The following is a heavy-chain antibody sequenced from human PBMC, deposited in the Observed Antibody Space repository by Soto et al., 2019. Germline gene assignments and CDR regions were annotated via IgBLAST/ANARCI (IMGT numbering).Heavy chain of an antibody. Sequence: EVQLLESGGGLVQPGGSLRLSCTASGFNFSRYAMSWVRQAPGKGLEWVSAISGSGGNTYYEDSVKGRFTISRDKSKNTLYMQMNSLRAEDTDVYYCAKGGCGGSCYPGGSYYYGMDVWGQGTTVTVSS. J-gene: IGHJ6*02. CDR2: ISGSGGNT. CDR1: GFNFSRYA. V-gene: IGHV3-23*01. D-gene: IGHD2-15*01. CDR3: AKGGCGGSCYPGGSYYYGMDV.